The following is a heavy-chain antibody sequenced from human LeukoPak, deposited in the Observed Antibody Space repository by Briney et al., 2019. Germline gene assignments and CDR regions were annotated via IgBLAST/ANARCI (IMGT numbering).Heavy chain of an antibody. Sequence: SETLSLTCTVSAGSISSDSYYWGWIRQPPGKGLEWIGTIYYSGNTYYNPSLKSRLTISVDTSKNQFSLKLSSVTAADTAVYYCARVSSYSSGWRYYYYMDVWGKGTTVTVSS. V-gene: IGHV4-39*07. J-gene: IGHJ6*03. CDR3: ARVSSYSSGWRYYYYMDV. CDR1: AGSISSDSYY. CDR2: IYYSGNT. D-gene: IGHD6-19*01.